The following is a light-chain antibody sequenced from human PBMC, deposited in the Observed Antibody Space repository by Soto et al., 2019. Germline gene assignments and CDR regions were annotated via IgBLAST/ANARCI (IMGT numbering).Light chain of an antibody. V-gene: IGKV1-39*01. CDR3: QQSYSVPPT. CDR2: ETT. CDR1: QTIRRY. J-gene: IGKJ1*01. Sequence: IMMTQSPSSLSASVGDRVTMTCRASQTIRRYLNWYEQKPGKAPKLLIYETTSLQVGVPSRFSGSGSGTNVTLTISNLQPEDFATYYCQQSYSVPPTFGQGTRVES.